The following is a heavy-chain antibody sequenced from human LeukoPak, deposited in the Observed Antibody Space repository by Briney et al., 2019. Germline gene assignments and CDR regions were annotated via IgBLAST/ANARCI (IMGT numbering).Heavy chain of an antibody. CDR3: ARVGYSYGYFDY. CDR1: GYRFTTYW. CDR2: IYPGDSDT. V-gene: IGHV5-51*01. J-gene: IGHJ4*02. Sequence: GESLQISCKGSGYRFTTYWIGWVRQLPGKGLGWMGSIYPGDSDTRYSPSFRGQVTISADKSITTASLQWSSLKASDTAMYYCARVGYSYGYFDYWGQGTLVTVSS. D-gene: IGHD5-18*01.